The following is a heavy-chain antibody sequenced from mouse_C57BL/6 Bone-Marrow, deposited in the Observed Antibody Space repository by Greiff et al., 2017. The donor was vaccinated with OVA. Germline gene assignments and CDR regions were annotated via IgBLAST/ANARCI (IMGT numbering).Heavy chain of an antibody. V-gene: IGHV2-6*01. Sequence: VMLVESGPGLVAPSQSLSITCTVSGFSLTSYGVDWVRQSPGKGLEWLGVIWGVGSTNYNSALKSRLSISKDNSKSQVFLKMNSLQTDDTAMYYCASEAQARFAYWGQGTLVTVSA. J-gene: IGHJ3*01. CDR1: GFSLTSYG. CDR2: IWGVGST. CDR3: ASEAQARFAY. D-gene: IGHD3-2*02.